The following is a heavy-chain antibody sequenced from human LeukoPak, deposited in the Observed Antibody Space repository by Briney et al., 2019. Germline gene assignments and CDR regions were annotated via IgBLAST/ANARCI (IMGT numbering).Heavy chain of an antibody. CDR3: AKQLGYCSDGSCYFPY. Sequence: PGGSLRLSCTASGFNFGSDAMHWVRQAPGKGLEWVSAISNNGGYTYYADSVQGRFTISRDNSKSTLCLQMNSLRAEDTAVYYCAKQLGYCSDGSCYFPYWGQGTLVTVSS. D-gene: IGHD2-15*01. CDR1: GFNFGSDA. J-gene: IGHJ4*02. CDR2: ISNNGGYT. V-gene: IGHV3-23*01.